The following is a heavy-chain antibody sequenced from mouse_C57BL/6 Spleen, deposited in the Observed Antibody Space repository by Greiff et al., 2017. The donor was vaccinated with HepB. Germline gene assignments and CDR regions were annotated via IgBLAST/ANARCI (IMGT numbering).Heavy chain of an antibody. V-gene: IGHV1-42*01. Sequence: EVKLQQSGPELVKPGASVKISCKASGYSFTGYYMNWVKQSPEKSLEWIGEINPSTGGTTYNQKFKAKATLTVDKSSSTAYMQLKSLTSEDSAVYYCARRNSYDGYFYWGQGTTLTVSS. CDR1: GYSFTGYY. D-gene: IGHD2-3*01. CDR2: INPSTGGT. CDR3: ARRNSYDGYFY. J-gene: IGHJ2*01.